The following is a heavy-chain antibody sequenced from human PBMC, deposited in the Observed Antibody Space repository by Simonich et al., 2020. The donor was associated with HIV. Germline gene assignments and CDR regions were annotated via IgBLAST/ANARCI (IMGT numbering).Heavy chain of an antibody. J-gene: IGHJ3*02. CDR1: GYTFIDYY. CDR2: INPERGAT. D-gene: IGHD6-13*01. V-gene: IGHV1-2*02. CDR3: AREGNQLEDAFNI. Sequence: QVQLVQSGAEVKKPGASVKVSCKASGYTFIDYYIHWVRQAPGQGLEWMGWINPERGATEFAQKFQGRVTLTRDTSITTAYMEVSRLTSDDTAVYYCAREGNQLEDAFNIWGQGTMVTVSS.